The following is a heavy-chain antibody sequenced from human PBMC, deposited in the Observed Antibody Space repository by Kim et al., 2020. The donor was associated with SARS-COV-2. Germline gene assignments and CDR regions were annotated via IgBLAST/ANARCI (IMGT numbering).Heavy chain of an antibody. CDR3: ARDGGYCSSTSCYWWDDYYYYGMDV. CDR2: IWYDGSNK. V-gene: IGHV3-33*01. CDR1: GFTFSSYG. D-gene: IGHD2-2*01. Sequence: GGSLRLSCAASGFTFSSYGMHWVRQAPGKGLEWVAVIWYDGSNKYYADSVKGRFTISRDNSKNTLYLQMNSLRAEDTAVYYCARDGGYCSSTSCYWWDDYYYYGMDVWGQGTTVTVSS. J-gene: IGHJ6*02.